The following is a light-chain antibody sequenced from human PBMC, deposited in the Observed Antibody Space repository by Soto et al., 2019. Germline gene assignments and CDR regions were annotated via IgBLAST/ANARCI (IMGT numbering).Light chain of an antibody. CDR3: FSYAGSSDWV. CDR2: DVT. J-gene: IGLJ3*02. V-gene: IGLV2-11*01. Sequence: QSALTQPRSVSGSPGQSVTISCTGTSSDIGGYKFVSWYRQHPGKAPKLMIYDVTKRPSGVPDRFSGSKSGNTASLTISGLQAEDEADYYCFSYAGSSDWVFGGGTKLTVL. CDR1: SSDIGGYKF.